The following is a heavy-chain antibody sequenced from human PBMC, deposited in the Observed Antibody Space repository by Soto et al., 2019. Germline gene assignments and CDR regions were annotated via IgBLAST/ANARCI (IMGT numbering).Heavy chain of an antibody. CDR3: ARLRWDYGVYVGPPSTIEVFDY. J-gene: IGHJ4*02. CDR2: IYYSGST. D-gene: IGHD4-17*01. Sequence: SETLSLTCTVSGGSISSSSYYWGWIRQPPGKGLEWIGSIYYSGSTYYNPSLKSRVTISVDTSKNQFSLKLSSVTAADTAVYYCARLRWDYGVYVGPPSTIEVFDYWGQGTLVTVYS. V-gene: IGHV4-39*01. CDR1: GGSISSSSYY.